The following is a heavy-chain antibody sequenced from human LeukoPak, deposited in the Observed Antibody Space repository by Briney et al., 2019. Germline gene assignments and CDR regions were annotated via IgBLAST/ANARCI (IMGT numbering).Heavy chain of an antibody. Sequence: GGSLRLSCAASGFNVSNNYMSWVRQAPGKGLEWVSVICRGGSTYYADSVKGRFTMSRDNSKNTVYLQMDSLRAEDTAVYYCAKYAPSDTKPTRYFDYWGPGTLVTVSS. D-gene: IGHD5-18*01. CDR3: AKYAPSDTKPTRYFDY. V-gene: IGHV3-53*01. J-gene: IGHJ4*02. CDR2: ICRGGST. CDR1: GFNVSNNY.